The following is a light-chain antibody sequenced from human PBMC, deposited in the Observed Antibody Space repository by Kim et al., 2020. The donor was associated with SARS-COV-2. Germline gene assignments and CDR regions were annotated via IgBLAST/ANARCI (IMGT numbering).Light chain of an antibody. J-gene: IGKJ3*01. Sequence: SPGERATLSCRASQSVRSSYLAWYQQKPGQAPRLLIYGASSRATGIPDRFSGSGSGTDFTLTISRLEPEDFAVYYCQQFGRSPFTFGPGTKVDIK. V-gene: IGKV3-20*01. CDR2: GAS. CDR3: QQFGRSPFT. CDR1: QSVRSSY.